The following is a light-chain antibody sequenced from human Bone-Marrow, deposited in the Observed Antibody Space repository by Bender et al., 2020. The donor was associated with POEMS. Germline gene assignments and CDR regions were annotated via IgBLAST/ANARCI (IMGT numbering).Light chain of an antibody. CDR2: SSH. Sequence: QSVLTQPPSASGTPGQRVTISCSGGSSNIGAHAVNWYQHLPGTAPKLLIYSSHRRPSEVPDRFSVSRSGTSASLAISGLQSEDEADYYGAVWDDSLNGWVFGGGTKLTVL. CDR3: AVWDDSLNGWV. V-gene: IGLV1-44*01. J-gene: IGLJ3*02. CDR1: SSNIGAHA.